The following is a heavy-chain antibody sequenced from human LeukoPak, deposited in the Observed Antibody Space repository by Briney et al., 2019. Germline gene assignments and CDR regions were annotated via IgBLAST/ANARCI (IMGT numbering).Heavy chain of an antibody. Sequence: GASVKVSCKASGYTFTGYYIHWVRQAPGQGLEWMGWINPHSGGTNYAQKFQGGVTMTRDTSVSTAYMELSSLRSEDTAVYYCARAAAPSYCSSTSCYYDYWGQGTLVTVSS. CDR1: GYTFTGYY. D-gene: IGHD2-2*01. J-gene: IGHJ4*02. V-gene: IGHV1-2*02. CDR2: INPHSGGT. CDR3: ARAAAPSYCSSTSCYYDY.